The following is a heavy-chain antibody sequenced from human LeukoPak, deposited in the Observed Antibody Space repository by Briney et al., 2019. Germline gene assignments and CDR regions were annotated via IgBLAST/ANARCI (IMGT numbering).Heavy chain of an antibody. J-gene: IGHJ4*02. V-gene: IGHV3-23*01. D-gene: IGHD4-23*01. CDR3: AKSGGNVQVTPLDY. Sequence: GGSLRLSCAASGFTFSSYAMSWVRQAPGKGLEGVSAISGSGGSTYYADSVKGRFTISRDNSKNTLYLQMNSLRAEDTAVYYCAKSGGNVQVTPLDYWGQGTLVTVSS. CDR1: GFTFSSYA. CDR2: ISGSGGST.